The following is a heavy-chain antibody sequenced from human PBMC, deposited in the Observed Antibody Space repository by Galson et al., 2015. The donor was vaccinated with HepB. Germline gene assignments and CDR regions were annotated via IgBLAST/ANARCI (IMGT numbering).Heavy chain of an antibody. CDR2: IYSGGST. CDR3: AKSEGDIVVVPAAHGPSHYYYYGMDV. V-gene: IGHV3-53*04. D-gene: IGHD2-2*01. J-gene: IGHJ6*02. CDR1: GFTVSSNY. Sequence: SLRLSCAASGFTVSSNYMSWVRQAPGKGLEWVSVIYSGGSTYYADSVKGRFTISRHNSKNTLYLQMNSLRAEDTAVYYCAKSEGDIVVVPAAHGPSHYYYYGMDVWGQGTTVTVSS.